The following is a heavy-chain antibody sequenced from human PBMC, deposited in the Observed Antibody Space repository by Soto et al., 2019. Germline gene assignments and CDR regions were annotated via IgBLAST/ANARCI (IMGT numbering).Heavy chain of an antibody. V-gene: IGHV4-30-2*01. Sequence: SETWSLTCAVSGRSLTSGTYSWTWIRQPPGKGQEGIGYIFPSGTTYYNPSPKGRVSISIDVSKNQFSLNLRSLTAADTAVYYCARGREFDSWGQGTLVTVPQ. CDR3: ARGREFDS. J-gene: IGHJ4*02. CDR2: IFPSGTT. CDR1: GRSLTSGTYS.